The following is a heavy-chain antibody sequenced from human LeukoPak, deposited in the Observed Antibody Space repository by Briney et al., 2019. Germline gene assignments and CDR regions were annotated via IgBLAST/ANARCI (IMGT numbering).Heavy chain of an antibody. V-gene: IGHV6-1*01. Sequence: SQTLSLTCAISGDSVCSNSAAWNWIRQSPSRGLEWLGRTYYRSKWYNDYAVSVESRITTNPDISKNQFSLQLNTVTPEDTAVYYCARDVRRVVGTCGQGTLVTASS. CDR3: ARDVRRVVGT. CDR1: GDSVCSNSAA. J-gene: IGHJ5*02. D-gene: IGHD2-15*01. CDR2: TYYRSKWYN.